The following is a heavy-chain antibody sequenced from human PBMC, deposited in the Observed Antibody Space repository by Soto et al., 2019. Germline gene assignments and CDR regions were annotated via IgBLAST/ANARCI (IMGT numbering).Heavy chain of an antibody. CDR3: ARVPDR. CDR1: GGSISSGGYS. V-gene: IGHV4-30-2*01. CDR2: IYHSGST. J-gene: IGHJ5*02. Sequence: SETLSLTCAVSGGSISSGGYSWSWIRQPPGKGLEWIGYIYHSGSTYYNPSLKSRVTISVDRSKNQFSLKLSSVTAADTAAYYCARVPDRWGQGTLVTGSS. D-gene: IGHD2-2*01.